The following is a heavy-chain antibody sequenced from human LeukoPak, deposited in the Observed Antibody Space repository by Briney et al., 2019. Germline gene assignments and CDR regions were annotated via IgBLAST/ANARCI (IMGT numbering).Heavy chain of an antibody. Sequence: GGSLRLSCAASGFTFSSYSMNWVRQAPGKGLEWVSSISSSSYIYYADSVKGRFTISRDNAKNSLYLQMNSLRAEDTAVYYRALSRVVVAAEAVKNWFDPWGQGTLVTVSS. CDR2: ISSSSYI. CDR1: GFTFSSYS. J-gene: IGHJ5*02. CDR3: ALSRVVVAAEAVKNWFDP. V-gene: IGHV3-21*01. D-gene: IGHD2-15*01.